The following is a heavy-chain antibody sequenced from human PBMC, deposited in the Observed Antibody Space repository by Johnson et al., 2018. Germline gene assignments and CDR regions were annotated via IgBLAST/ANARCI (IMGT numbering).Heavy chain of an antibody. Sequence: QVQLVQSGGGVVQPGRSLRLSCAASGFTFSSYGMHWVRQAPGKGLEWVEVISYDGSNKYYADSVKGRFTISRENSKNTLYLQMNSLRAEENAVCYCAKDLVRYCNNGVGYSSYYYMDVWCKGTKFTVSS. CDR3: AKDLVRYCNNGVGYSSYYYMDV. J-gene: IGHJ6*03. CDR1: GFTFSSYG. V-gene: IGHV3-30*18. D-gene: IGHD2-8*01. CDR2: ISYDGSNK.